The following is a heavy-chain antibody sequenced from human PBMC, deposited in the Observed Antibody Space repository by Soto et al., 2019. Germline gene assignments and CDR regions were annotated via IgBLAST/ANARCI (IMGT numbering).Heavy chain of an antibody. D-gene: IGHD2-2*01. Sequence: EVQLVESGGGLIQPGGSLRLSCAVSGFTVSNNYMSWVRQAPGKGLEGVSVIYSGGYTAYGDSVKGRFTISRDNSKNTLYLQMKSRRAEGTAGFSWGAQPGGGGYWGQGTLVTVSS. J-gene: IGHJ4*02. V-gene: IGHV3-53*01. CDR3: GAQPGGGGY. CDR1: GFTVSNNY. CDR2: IYSGGYT.